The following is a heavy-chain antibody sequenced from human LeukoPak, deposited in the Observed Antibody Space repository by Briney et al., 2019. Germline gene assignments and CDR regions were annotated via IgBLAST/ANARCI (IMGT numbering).Heavy chain of an antibody. Sequence: GGSLRLSCAASGFTFSSYAMSWVRQAPGKGLEWVSAISGSGGNTYYADSVKGRFTISRDNSKNTLYLQMNSLRAEDTAVCYCAKEPYSSSWYSYWGQGTLVTVSS. CDR3: AKEPYSSSWYSY. CDR1: GFTFSSYA. D-gene: IGHD6-13*01. V-gene: IGHV3-23*01. CDR2: ISGSGGNT. J-gene: IGHJ4*02.